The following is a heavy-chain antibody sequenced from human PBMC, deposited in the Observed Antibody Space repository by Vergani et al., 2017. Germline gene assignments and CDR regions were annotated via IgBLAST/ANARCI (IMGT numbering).Heavy chain of an antibody. CDR3: ARWRLKIEGVTSNWFDP. J-gene: IGHJ5*02. D-gene: IGHD1-26*01. CDR2: ISASNGNT. V-gene: IGHV1-18*01. CDR1: GYTFTTYG. Sequence: QVQLVQSGTEVKKPGASVKVSCKASGYTFTTYGISWVRQAPGQGLEWMGWISASNGNTNYAQKLLGRVTMTTDRSTSTAYMELRSLRSDDTAVYYCARWRLKIEGVTSNWFDPWGQGTLVTVSS.